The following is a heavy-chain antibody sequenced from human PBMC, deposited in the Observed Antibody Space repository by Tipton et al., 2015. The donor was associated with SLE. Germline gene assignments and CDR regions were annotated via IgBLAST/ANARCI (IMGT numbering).Heavy chain of an antibody. CDR2: ISSSSSTI. V-gene: IGHV3-48*01. J-gene: IGHJ4*02. CDR1: RFTVSSNY. D-gene: IGHD6-19*01. CDR3: ATLPRENKQWLGDY. Sequence: VQLVQSGGGLVQPGGSLRLSCAASRFTVSSNYMSWVRQAPGKGLEWVSYISSSSSTIYYADSVKGRFTISRDNAKNSLYLQMNNLRAEDTAVYYCATLPRENKQWLGDYWGQGTLVTVSS.